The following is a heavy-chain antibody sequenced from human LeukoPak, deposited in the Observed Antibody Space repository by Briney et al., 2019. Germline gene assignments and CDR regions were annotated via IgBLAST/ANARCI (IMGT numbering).Heavy chain of an antibody. CDR1: EFIFKNYW. V-gene: IGHV3-7*03. Sequence: GGSLRLSCVASEFIFKNYWMTWVRQAPGKGLEWVANINQFGSEVYYVDSVKGRFTISRDNAKNSLYLQMNSLRAEDTAVYYCARAHDSSGYYPPDYWGQGTLVTVSS. J-gene: IGHJ4*02. CDR2: INQFGSEV. D-gene: IGHD3-22*01. CDR3: ARAHDSSGYYPPDY.